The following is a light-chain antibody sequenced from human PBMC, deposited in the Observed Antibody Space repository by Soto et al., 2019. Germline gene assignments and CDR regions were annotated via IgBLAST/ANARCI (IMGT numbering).Light chain of an antibody. J-gene: IGKJ5*01. V-gene: IGKV3-20*01. CDR1: QSVSSN. CDR3: QQYRPSPAIS. Sequence: EIVMTHSPATLSVSPGERATLSCRASQSVSSNLAWYQQKPGQAPRLLIYDASRRATGIPDRFSGSGSGTDFTLTISRLEPEDSALYFCQQYRPSPAISFGQGTRLAIK. CDR2: DAS.